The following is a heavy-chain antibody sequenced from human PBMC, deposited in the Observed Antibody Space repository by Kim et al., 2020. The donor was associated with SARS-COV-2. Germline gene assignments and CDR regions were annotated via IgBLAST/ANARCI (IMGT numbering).Heavy chain of an antibody. V-gene: IGHV4-61*01. CDR1: GGSVSSGSYY. CDR2: IYYSGST. J-gene: IGHJ6*02. CDR3: ARRLENDFWSGFAYPYYYGRDV. Sequence: SETLSLTCTVSGGSVSSGSYYWSWIRQPPGKGLEWIGYIYYSGSTNYNPSLKSRVTISVDTSKNQFSLKLSSVTAADTAVYYCARRLENDFWSGFAYPYYYGRDVWGHGTTVTVSS. D-gene: IGHD3-3*01.